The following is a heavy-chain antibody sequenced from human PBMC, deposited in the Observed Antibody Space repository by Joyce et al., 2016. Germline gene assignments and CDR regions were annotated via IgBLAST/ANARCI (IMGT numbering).Heavy chain of an antibody. Sequence: EVQLVESGGGLVKPGGSLRLSCAASGLTFSNGRMSWVRQAPGKGRGWVGRIKSKTDGGTTDYAPPVKGRFTISREDSKNALYLQMNSLKTDDTAVYYCTTDPHGDYDYWGQGTLVTVSS. CDR3: TTDPHGDYDY. V-gene: IGHV3-15*01. J-gene: IGHJ4*02. CDR1: GLTFSNGR. D-gene: IGHD2-21*01. CDR2: IKSKTDGGTT.